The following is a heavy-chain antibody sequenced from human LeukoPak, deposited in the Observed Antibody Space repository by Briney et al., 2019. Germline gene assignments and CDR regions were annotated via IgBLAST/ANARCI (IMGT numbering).Heavy chain of an antibody. D-gene: IGHD6-13*01. CDR3: ARDVVAAAVTFYYGMGV. J-gene: IGHJ6*02. CDR2: ISSSSSYI. V-gene: IGHV3-21*01. Sequence: GGSLRLFCAASGFTISSYSMNWVRQAPGKGLEWVSSISSSSSYIYYADEVKGRFTISRDNAKNSLYQQMNSLRAEDTTVYYCARDVVAAAVTFYYGMGVWGQGTTVTVSS. CDR1: GFTISSYS.